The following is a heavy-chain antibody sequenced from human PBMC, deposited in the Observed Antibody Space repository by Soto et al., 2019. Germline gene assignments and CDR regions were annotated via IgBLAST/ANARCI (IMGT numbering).Heavy chain of an antibody. CDR3: ARDQDYYDTSGQGY. D-gene: IGHD3-22*01. CDR2: INAGNGNT. Sequence: ASVKVSCKASGYTFTSYAMHWVRQAPGQRLEWMGWINAGNGNTKYSQKFQGRVTITRDTSASTAYMELSSLRSEDTAVYYCARDQDYYDTSGQGYRGQGTLVTVSS. J-gene: IGHJ4*02. V-gene: IGHV1-3*01. CDR1: GYTFTSYA.